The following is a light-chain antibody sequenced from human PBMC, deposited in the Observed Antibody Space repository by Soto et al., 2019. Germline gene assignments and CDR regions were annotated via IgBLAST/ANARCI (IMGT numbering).Light chain of an antibody. V-gene: IGKV3-20*01. J-gene: IGKJ5*01. CDR1: QSVSSY. Sequence: EIVLTQSPATLYLSPGERATLSGRASQSVSSYLAWYQQKPGQAPRLLISGASSRATGIPDRFSGSGSATDFTLTISRLEPEDFALYYCQHYGSSPITFGQGTRLEIK. CDR3: QHYGSSPIT. CDR2: GAS.